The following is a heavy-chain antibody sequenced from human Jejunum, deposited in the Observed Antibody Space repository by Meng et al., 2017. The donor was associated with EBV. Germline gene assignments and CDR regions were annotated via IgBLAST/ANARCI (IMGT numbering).Heavy chain of an antibody. Sequence: VTLQRGGAGLFKPSETLSLPCAVYGGSFSDYYWTWIRQPPGKGLEWIGEINHGGGAIYNPSLKSRVTISVDTSKNQFSLKLSSVTAADTAVYYCARLGGYASGTYYPIDPWGQGTLVTVSS. J-gene: IGHJ5*02. CDR1: GGSFSDYY. V-gene: IGHV4-34*01. CDR3: ARLGGYASGTYYPIDP. CDR2: INHGGGA. D-gene: IGHD3-10*01.